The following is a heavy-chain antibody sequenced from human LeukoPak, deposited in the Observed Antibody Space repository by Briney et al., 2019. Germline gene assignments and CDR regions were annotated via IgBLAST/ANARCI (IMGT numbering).Heavy chain of an antibody. CDR2: IYTSGCT. Sequence: PSDTLSLTCTVSGGSISSYYWSWIRQPAGKGLEWIGRIYTSGCTNYNPSLKSRVTMSVDTSKNQFSLKLSSVTAADTAVYYCARGGSVRFSLDPWGQGTLVTVSS. V-gene: IGHV4-4*07. D-gene: IGHD3-10*01. CDR1: GGSISSYY. CDR3: ARGGSVRFSLDP. J-gene: IGHJ5*02.